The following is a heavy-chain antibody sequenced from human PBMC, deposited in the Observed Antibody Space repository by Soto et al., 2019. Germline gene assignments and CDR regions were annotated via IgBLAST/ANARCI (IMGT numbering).Heavy chain of an antibody. V-gene: IGHV3-23*01. D-gene: IGHD3-16*01. CDR3: AREATAYPGALDDAFDL. CDR2: ISGSGLKI. CDR1: GFTFKSYA. Sequence: EVELLESGGGLTQPGGSLRLSCIGSGFTFKSYAMSWVRQVPGKGPEWVSGISGSGLKIDYTDSVKGRFTISRDNSKNTLYLQMNSLRVEDTAIYFCAREATAYPGALDDAFDLWGQGTMVTVSS. J-gene: IGHJ3*01.